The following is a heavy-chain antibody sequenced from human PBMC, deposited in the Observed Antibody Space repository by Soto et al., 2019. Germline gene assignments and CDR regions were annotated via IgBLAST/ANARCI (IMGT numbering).Heavy chain of an antibody. Sequence: SETLSLTCGVYGGSFRNYYWIWVRQPPGKGLEWIGEVNHSGEATYNPSLQSRVTISLDTTNNHFSLKMTSMTAADKAVYYCARGGGYDSFDFWGQGIQVTVSS. CDR1: GGSFRNYY. CDR2: VNHSGEA. J-gene: IGHJ4*02. CDR3: ARGGGYDSFDF. V-gene: IGHV4-34*01. D-gene: IGHD5-12*01.